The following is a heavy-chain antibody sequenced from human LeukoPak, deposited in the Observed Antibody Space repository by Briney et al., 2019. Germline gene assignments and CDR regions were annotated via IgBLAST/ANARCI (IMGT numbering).Heavy chain of an antibody. V-gene: IGHV1-69-2*01. Sequence: VKVSCKASGYTFTSYYMHWVQQAPGKGLEWMGRVDPEDGETIYAQKIQGRVTMTEDTSTDTAYMELSSLRSEDTAVYYCATVAARRHHPDYWGQGTLVTVSS. CDR3: ATVAARRHHPDY. J-gene: IGHJ4*02. CDR1: GYTFTSYY. D-gene: IGHD6-6*01. CDR2: VDPEDGET.